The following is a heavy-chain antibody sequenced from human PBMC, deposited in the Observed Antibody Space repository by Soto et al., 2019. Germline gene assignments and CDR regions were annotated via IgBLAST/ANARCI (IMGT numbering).Heavy chain of an antibody. V-gene: IGHV3-30*03. CDR3: APWFGAFDY. Sequence: QVQLVESGGGGVQPGRSLRLSCAASGFTFSSYGMHWVRQAPGKGLEWVAGISYDGSNKYYADSVKGRFTISRDNSKNMLYLQMNSLRAEDTAVYYCAPWFGAFDYWGQGTLVTVSS. CDR2: ISYDGSNK. D-gene: IGHD3-10*01. CDR1: GFTFSSYG. J-gene: IGHJ4*02.